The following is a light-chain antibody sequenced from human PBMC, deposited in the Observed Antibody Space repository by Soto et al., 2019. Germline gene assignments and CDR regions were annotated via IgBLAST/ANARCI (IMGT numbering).Light chain of an antibody. J-gene: IGKJ1*01. CDR3: QQYNSLST. CDR2: DAS. V-gene: IGKV1-5*01. Sequence: TQFAFTRSAFFGGRGTLTFRASQSISSWLAWYPQKPGKAPKLLIYDASSLGSEVPSRFSGSGSGTEFTLTIISLHPDEFATYYCQQYNSLSTFGQGTKVDIK. CDR1: QSISSW.